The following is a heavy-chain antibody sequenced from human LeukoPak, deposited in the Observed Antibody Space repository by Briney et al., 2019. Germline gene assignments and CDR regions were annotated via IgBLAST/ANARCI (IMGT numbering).Heavy chain of an antibody. CDR2: IYYSGST. CDR3: VRHPRGGPYFDY. V-gene: IGHV4-59*01. CDR1: GGSISSYY. Sequence: SETLSLTCTVSGGSISSYYWSWVRQPPGKGLEWIGYIYYSGSTTYNPSLKSRVTISVDTSKNQFSLKLTSVTAADTGVYYCVRHPRGGPYFDYWGQGTLVTVSS. J-gene: IGHJ4*02. D-gene: IGHD3-16*01.